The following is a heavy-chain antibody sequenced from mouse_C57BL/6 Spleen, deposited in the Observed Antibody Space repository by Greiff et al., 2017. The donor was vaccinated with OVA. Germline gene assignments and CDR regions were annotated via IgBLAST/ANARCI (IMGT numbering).Heavy chain of an antibody. J-gene: IGHJ1*03. CDR2: IDPEDGDT. CDR1: GFNIKDYY. V-gene: IGHV14-1*01. D-gene: IGHD1-2*01. Sequence: VHVKQSGAELVRPGASVKLSCTASGFNIKDYYMHWVKQRPEQGLEWIGRIDPEDGDTEYAPKFQGKATMTADTSSNTAYLQLSSLTSEDTAVYYCTTDTTAWYFDVWGTGTTVTVSS. CDR3: TTDTTAWYFDV.